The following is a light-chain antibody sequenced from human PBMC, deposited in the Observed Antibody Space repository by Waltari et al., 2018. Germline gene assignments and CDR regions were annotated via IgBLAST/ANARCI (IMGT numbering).Light chain of an antibody. V-gene: IGLV2-14*01. CDR1: DSDVGAYDF. Sequence: QSALTQPASVSGSPGQSITISCSGTDSDVGAYDFVSWYQQHPGKAPHLIIYEVSNRPSGIYMRFSASKAGNPASLTISGLQAEAEADYYCSSYTTSSAPGVFGTGTRVTVL. CDR2: EVS. J-gene: IGLJ1*01. CDR3: SSYTTSSAPGV.